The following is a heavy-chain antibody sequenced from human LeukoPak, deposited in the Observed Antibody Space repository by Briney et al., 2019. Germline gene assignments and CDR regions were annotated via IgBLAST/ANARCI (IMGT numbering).Heavy chain of an antibody. CDR3: ARAYGGYSYGSDH. J-gene: IGHJ4*02. Sequence: VASVKVSCKASGGTFSSYAISWVRQAPGQGLEWMGRIIPIFGTANYAQKFQGRVTITTDESTSTAYMELSSLRSDDTAVYYCARAYGGYSYGSDHWGQGTLVIVSS. CDR2: IIPIFGTA. CDR1: GGTFSSYA. D-gene: IGHD5-18*01. V-gene: IGHV1-69*05.